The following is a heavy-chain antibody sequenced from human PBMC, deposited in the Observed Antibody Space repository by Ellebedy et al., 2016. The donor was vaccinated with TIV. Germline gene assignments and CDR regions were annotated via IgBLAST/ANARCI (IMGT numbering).Heavy chain of an antibody. J-gene: IGHJ5*02. Sequence: SETLSLXXAVYGGSFSGYYWSWIRQPPGKGLEWIGEINHSGSTNYNPSLKSRVTISVDTSKNQFSLKLSSVTAADTAVYYCARGRYDFWRNWFDPWGQGTLVTVSS. V-gene: IGHV4-34*01. D-gene: IGHD3-3*01. CDR3: ARGRYDFWRNWFDP. CDR2: INHSGST. CDR1: GGSFSGYY.